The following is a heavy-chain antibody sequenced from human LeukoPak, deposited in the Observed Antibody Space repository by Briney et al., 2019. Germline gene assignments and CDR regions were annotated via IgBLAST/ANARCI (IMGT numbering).Heavy chain of an antibody. D-gene: IGHD3-10*01. J-gene: IGHJ5*02. CDR3: ARGGYYGSGNDFRFDP. CDR1: GGSFSDYY. V-gene: IGHV4-34*01. Sequence: KASETLSLTCTVYGGSFSDYYWSWIRQPPGKGLEWIGEINHSGTTNYNPSLKSRVTISVETSKNQFSLKLKSVTAADTAVYYCARGGYYGSGNDFRFDPWGQGTLVTVSS. CDR2: INHSGTT.